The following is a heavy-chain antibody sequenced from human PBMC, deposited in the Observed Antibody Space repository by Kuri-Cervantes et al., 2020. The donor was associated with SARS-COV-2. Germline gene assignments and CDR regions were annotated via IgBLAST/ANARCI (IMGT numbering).Heavy chain of an antibody. Sequence: LSLTCAASGFTFSSYWMSWVRQAPGKGLEWVGFIRSKAYGGTTEYAASVKGRFTISRDDSKSIAYLQMNSLKTEDTAVYYCTWTGSSGYYFDFDYWGQGTLVTVSS. CDR1: GFTFSSYW. CDR3: TWTGSSGYYFDFDY. V-gene: IGHV3-49*04. D-gene: IGHD3-22*01. CDR2: IRSKAYGGTT. J-gene: IGHJ4*02.